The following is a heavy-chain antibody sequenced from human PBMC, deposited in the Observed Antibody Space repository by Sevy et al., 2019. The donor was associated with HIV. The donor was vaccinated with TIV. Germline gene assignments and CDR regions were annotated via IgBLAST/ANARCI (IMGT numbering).Heavy chain of an antibody. CDR3: ARLVGYCSGGRCSIIDF. D-gene: IGHD2-15*01. V-gene: IGHV3-30*01. CDR1: GFGLSNHA. J-gene: IGHJ4*02. Sequence: GGSLRLSCAASGFGLSNHAMIWVRHAPGKGLEWVAGISYDARKKYYADSVRGRFTISRDDSKNTLYLQMNSLTTEDTAVYYCARLVGYCSGGRCSIIDFWGQGTLVTVSS. CDR2: ISYDARKK.